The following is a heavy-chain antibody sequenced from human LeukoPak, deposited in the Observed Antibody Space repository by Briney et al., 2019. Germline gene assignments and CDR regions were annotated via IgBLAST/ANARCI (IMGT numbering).Heavy chain of an antibody. V-gene: IGHV1-46*01. D-gene: IGHD3-22*01. CDR1: GYTFTSYY. CDR3: ARSSPRTTWYSPLFSSGPFDY. Sequence: ASVTVSCKASGYTFTSYYMHWVRQAAGQGLEWMGLINPSGGSTSYAQKFHGSVTITRDTSTSTVYMELSSLRSEDTAVYYCARSSPRTTWYSPLFSSGPFDYWGQGTLVTVSS. J-gene: IGHJ4*02. CDR2: INPSGGST.